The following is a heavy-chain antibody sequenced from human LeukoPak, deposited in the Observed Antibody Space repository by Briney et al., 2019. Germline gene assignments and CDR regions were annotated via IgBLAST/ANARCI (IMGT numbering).Heavy chain of an antibody. CDR1: GFTFSIFN. Sequence: PGGSLRLSCAASGFTFSIFNMNWVRQVPGKGLEWVSSISVSGNDIYYADSAKGRFTISRDNTENSLFLQMNSLRAEDTAVYYCARGHYYDNWFDPWGQGTLVTVSS. J-gene: IGHJ5*02. D-gene: IGHD3-3*01. CDR2: ISVSGNDI. CDR3: ARGHYYDNWFDP. V-gene: IGHV3-21*01.